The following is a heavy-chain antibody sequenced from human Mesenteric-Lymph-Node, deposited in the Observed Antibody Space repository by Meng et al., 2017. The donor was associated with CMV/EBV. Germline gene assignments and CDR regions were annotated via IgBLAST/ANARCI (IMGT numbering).Heavy chain of an antibody. CDR1: GGSFSGYY. D-gene: IGHD3-9*01. CDR3: ARGSSYDILTGYFDY. CDR2: INHSGST. Sequence: QGQLHQCGAGLLKPSETLSVTCAVYGGSFSGYYWNWIRQSPEKGLEWIGEINHSGSTTYNPSFTSRIIISVDTSTNQISLNMSSVTAADTAVYYCARGSSYDILTGYFDYWGQGALVTASS. V-gene: IGHV4-34*01. J-gene: IGHJ4*02.